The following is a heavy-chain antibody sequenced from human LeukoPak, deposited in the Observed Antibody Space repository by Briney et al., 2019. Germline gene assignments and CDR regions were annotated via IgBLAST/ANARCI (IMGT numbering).Heavy chain of an antibody. CDR3: ASDRNYCSSTSCYEGAFDY. CDR2: ISGSGGST. D-gene: IGHD2-2*01. Sequence: GGSLRLSCAASGFTFNSYAMTWVRQAPGKGLEWVSAISGSGGSTYYTDSVKGRFTISRDNSKNTLYLQMNSLRAEDTAVYYCASDRNYCSSTSCYEGAFDYWGQGTLVTVSS. CDR1: GFTFNSYA. J-gene: IGHJ4*02. V-gene: IGHV3-23*01.